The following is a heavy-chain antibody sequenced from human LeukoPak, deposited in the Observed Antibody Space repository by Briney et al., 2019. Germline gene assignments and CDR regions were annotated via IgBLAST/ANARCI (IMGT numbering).Heavy chain of an antibody. CDR2: IYYSGST. J-gene: IGHJ6*03. CDR3: ARDSSGWSGGYYYYYMDV. CDR1: GGSISSYY. D-gene: IGHD6-19*01. V-gene: IGHV4-59*01. Sequence: PSETLSLTCTVPGGSISSYYWSWIRQPPGKGLEWIGYIYYSGSTNYNPSLKSRVTISVDTSKNQFSLKLSSVTAADTAVYYCARDSSGWSGGYYYYYMDVWGKGTTVTVSS.